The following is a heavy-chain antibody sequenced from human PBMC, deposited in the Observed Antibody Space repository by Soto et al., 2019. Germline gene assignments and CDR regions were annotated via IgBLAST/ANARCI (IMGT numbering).Heavy chain of an antibody. CDR1: GGTFSSYA. J-gene: IGHJ6*02. D-gene: IGHD2-2*01. CDR3: ARSQGSWTILESYYYYYYGMDG. CDR2: IIPISGTA. Sequence: QVQLVQSGAEVKKPGSSVKVSCKASGGTFSSYAISWVRQAPGQGLEWMGGIIPISGTANYAHKFQGRVTITANESTSTAYMELSSRRSEDTAVYSCARSQGSWTILESYYYYYYGMDGWGQGTTVTVSS. V-gene: IGHV1-69*01.